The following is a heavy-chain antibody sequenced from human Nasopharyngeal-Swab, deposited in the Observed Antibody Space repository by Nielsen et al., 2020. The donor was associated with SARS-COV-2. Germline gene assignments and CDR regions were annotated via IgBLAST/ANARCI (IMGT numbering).Heavy chain of an antibody. Sequence: GESLKISCAASGFTFSNYWMHWVRQAPGKGLVWVSRINSDGRSTTYADSVKGRFTISRDNAKNTLYMQTNSLRVEDTAVYYCAKAPYLRGLDVWGQGTTVTVSS. CDR1: GFTFSNYW. CDR2: INSDGRST. J-gene: IGHJ6*02. D-gene: IGHD2-21*01. V-gene: IGHV3-74*01. CDR3: AKAPYLRGLDV.